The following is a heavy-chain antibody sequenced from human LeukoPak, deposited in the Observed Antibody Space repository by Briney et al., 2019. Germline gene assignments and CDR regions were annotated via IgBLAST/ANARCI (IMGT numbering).Heavy chain of an antibody. CDR2: MYTGGTT. CDR3: AKDDATSGGGLAS. J-gene: IGHJ4*02. CDR1: GFTVSGTH. D-gene: IGHD3-16*01. Sequence: GGSLRLSCAASGFTVSGTHMSWVRQAPGKGLEWVSAMYTGGTTYYADSVKGRFTISRDNSRNTLFLHMSSLRADDTAVYYCAKDDATSGGGLASWGQGTLVTVSS. V-gene: IGHV3-53*01.